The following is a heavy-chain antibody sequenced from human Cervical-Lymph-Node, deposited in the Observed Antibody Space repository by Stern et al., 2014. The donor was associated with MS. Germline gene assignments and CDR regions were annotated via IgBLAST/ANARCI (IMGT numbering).Heavy chain of an antibody. Sequence: MQLVESGPGLVKPSQTLSLTCTVSGASISSGTSYWSWIRPPPGRGLEWLGRLHASGATYYQPSLNSRVTISGDTPKNQFSLNLNSVTAADTAVYYCARGHWELLGNNYFDSWGQGTLVTVSS. J-gene: IGHJ4*02. V-gene: IGHV4-61*02. D-gene: IGHD1-26*01. CDR1: GASISSGTSY. CDR2: LHASGAT. CDR3: ARGHWELLGNNYFDS.